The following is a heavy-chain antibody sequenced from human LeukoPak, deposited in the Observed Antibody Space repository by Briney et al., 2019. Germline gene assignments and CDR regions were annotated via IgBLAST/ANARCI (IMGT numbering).Heavy chain of an antibody. D-gene: IGHD5-12*01. V-gene: IGHV1-18*04. CDR2: ISAYNGNT. J-gene: IGHJ6*03. CDR3: ARGGGSGYDYFGSYYYYMDV. CDR1: GYTFTGYY. Sequence: GASVKVSCKASGYTFTGYYMHWVRQAPGQGLEWMGWISAYNGNTNYAQKLQGRVTMTTDTSTSTAYMELRSLRSDDTAVYYCARGGGSGYDYFGSYYYYMDVWGKGTTVTISS.